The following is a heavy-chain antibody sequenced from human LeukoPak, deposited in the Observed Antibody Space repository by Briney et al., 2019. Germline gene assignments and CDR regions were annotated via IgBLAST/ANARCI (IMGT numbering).Heavy chain of an antibody. CDR1: GFTVSSNY. CDR2: IYSGGST. CDR3: ARTDYGGHSGFDY. V-gene: IGHV3-66*01. J-gene: IGHJ4*02. Sequence: GGSLRLSCAASGFTVSSNYMSWVRQAPGKGLEWVSVIYSGGSTYYADSVKGRFTISRDNSKNTLYLQMNSLRAEDTAVYYCARTDYGGHSGFDYWGQGTLVTVSS. D-gene: IGHD4-23*01.